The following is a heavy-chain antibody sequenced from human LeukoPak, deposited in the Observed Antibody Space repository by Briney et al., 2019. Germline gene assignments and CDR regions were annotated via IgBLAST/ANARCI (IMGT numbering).Heavy chain of an antibody. Sequence: PGGSLRLSCAASGFTFSSYWMSWVRQAPGKGLEWVANIMQDESEKYYVDSVKGRFTISRDNAKDSPYLQVNNLRVEDTAVYYCARQQHSGSYGYFDYWGQGTLVSVSS. CDR2: IMQDESEK. D-gene: IGHD1-26*01. CDR1: GFTFSSYW. J-gene: IGHJ4*02. V-gene: IGHV3-7*01. CDR3: ARQQHSGSYGYFDY.